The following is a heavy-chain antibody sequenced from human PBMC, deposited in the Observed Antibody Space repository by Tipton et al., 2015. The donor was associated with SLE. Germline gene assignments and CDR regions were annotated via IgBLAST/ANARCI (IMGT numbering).Heavy chain of an antibody. CDR1: GGSISSDSYY. D-gene: IGHD1-26*01. Sequence: TLSLTCTVSGGSISSDSYYWSWIRQPAGKGLEWIGRIYTTGTTNYNPSLKSRVTISVDKSKNQFSLRLRTVTAADTAVYYCPTLKWGGEWFDPWGQGTLVTVSS. CDR3: PTLKWGGEWFDP. CDR2: IYTTGTT. V-gene: IGHV4-61*02. J-gene: IGHJ5*02.